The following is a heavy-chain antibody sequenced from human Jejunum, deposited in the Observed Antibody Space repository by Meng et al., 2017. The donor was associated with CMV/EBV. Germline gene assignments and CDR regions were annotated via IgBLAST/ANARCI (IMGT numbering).Heavy chain of an antibody. V-gene: IGHV3-53*01. J-gene: IGHJ6*03. Sequence: CEVSGFSVGINFLTWVRQAPGKGLEWVSVIYNVGVTYYADSVRGRFTISRDNSKNTLFLQMDSLRAEDTAVYYCARASPHAYMDVWGQGTTVTVSS. CDR1: GFSVGINF. CDR3: ARASPHAYMDV. CDR2: IYNVGVT.